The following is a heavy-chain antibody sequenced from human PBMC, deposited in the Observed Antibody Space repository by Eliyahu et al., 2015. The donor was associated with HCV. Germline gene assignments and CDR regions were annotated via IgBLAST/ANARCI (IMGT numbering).Heavy chain of an antibody. CDR2: IIPIFGTA. CDR1: GGTFSSYA. J-gene: IGHJ4*02. D-gene: IGHD2-15*01. Sequence: QVQLVQSGAEVKKPGSSVKVSCKASGGTFSSYAISWVRQAPGQGXXWLXGIIPIFGTANYAQXFQGXVXITXDKSTSTAYMELSSLRSEXTDVYYCARDLYYYCSGGSCPLRWGQGTLVTVSS. CDR3: ARDLYYYCSGGSCPLR. V-gene: IGHV1-69*06.